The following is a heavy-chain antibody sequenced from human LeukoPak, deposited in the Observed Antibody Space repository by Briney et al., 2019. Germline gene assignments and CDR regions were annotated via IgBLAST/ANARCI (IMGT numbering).Heavy chain of an antibody. CDR2: IWYDGSNK. J-gene: IGHJ4*02. V-gene: IGHV3-33*01. CDR1: GLTFSSYG. D-gene: IGHD4-17*01. CDR3: ARDRVDGDYFDY. Sequence: PGGSLGLSCAASGLTFSSYGMHWVRQAPGKGLEWVAVIWYDGSNKYYADSVKGRFTISRDNSKNTLYLQMNSLRAEDTAVYYCARDRVDGDYFDYWGQGTLVTVSS.